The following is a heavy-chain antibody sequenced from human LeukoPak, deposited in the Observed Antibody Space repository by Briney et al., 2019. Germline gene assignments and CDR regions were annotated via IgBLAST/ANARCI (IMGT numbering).Heavy chain of an antibody. CDR1: RFTFSNYA. CDR3: ARDDYDSSGYYPAGGDY. J-gene: IGHJ4*02. Sequence: GGSLRLSCVASRFTFSNYAMHWVRQAPGKGLEWVAIILYDGNNKFYADSVKGRFTISRDNSKNTLYLQMNSLRAEDTAVYYCARDDYDSSGYYPAGGDYWGQGTLVTVSS. CDR2: ILYDGNNK. V-gene: IGHV3-30*03. D-gene: IGHD3-22*01.